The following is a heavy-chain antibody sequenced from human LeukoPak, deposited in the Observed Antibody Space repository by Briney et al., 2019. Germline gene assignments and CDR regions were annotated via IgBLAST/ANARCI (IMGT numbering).Heavy chain of an antibody. D-gene: IGHD5-18*01. J-gene: IGHJ4*02. V-gene: IGHV4-59*01. CDR3: AQGYRYGRFDY. CDR2: VFYSGNT. CDR1: GGSINSYY. Sequence: AETLSLTCIVSGGSINSYYWNWIRQPPGKGLGWIEYVFYSGNTNYNPSLKSRVTISVDASKSQLSLKLSSVTAADTAVYYCAQGYRYGRFDYWGQGTLVTVSS.